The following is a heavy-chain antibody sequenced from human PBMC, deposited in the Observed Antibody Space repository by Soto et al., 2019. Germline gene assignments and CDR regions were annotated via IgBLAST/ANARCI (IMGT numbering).Heavy chain of an antibody. CDR3: ARDYMRYYGMDV. J-gene: IGHJ6*02. V-gene: IGHV3-33*01. CDR2: IWYDGSNK. Sequence: QVQLVESGGGVVQPGRSLRLSCAASGFTFSSYGMHWVRQAPGKGLEWVAVIWYDGSNKYYADSVKGRFTISRDNSKNTLSLQMNSLRAEDTAVYYCARDYMRYYGMDVWGQGTTVTVSS. CDR1: GFTFSSYG.